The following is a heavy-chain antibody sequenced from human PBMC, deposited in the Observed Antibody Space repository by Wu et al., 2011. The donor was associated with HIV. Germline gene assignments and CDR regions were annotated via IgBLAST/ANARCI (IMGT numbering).Heavy chain of an antibody. J-gene: IGHJ6*03. V-gene: IGHV1-69*15. D-gene: IGHD1-26*01. Sequence: QVQLVQSGAEVRKPGSSVKVSCKASGGTFSNYAVSWVRQAPGQGLEWMGRVIPSFRTTKYAQKFQGRVTITADESSGIAYMEVSSLTSEDTAVYYCARDRGRATVYYYYMDVWGKGTQVTVSS. CDR2: VIPSFRTT. CDR3: ARDRGRATVYYYYMDV. CDR1: GGTFSNYA.